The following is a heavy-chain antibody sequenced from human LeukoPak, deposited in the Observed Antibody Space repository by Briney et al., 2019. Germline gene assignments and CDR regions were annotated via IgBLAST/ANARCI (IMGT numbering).Heavy chain of an antibody. CDR3: AKDSTHSLDYDYYYGMDV. Sequence: GGSLRLSCAASGFTFSSYAMSWVRQAPGKGLEWVSAISGSGGSTYYADSVKGRFTISRDNSKNTLYLQMNSLRAEDTAVYYCAKDSTHSLDYDYYYGMDVWGQGTTVTVSS. D-gene: IGHD4-17*01. CDR1: GFTFSSYA. V-gene: IGHV3-23*01. CDR2: ISGSGGST. J-gene: IGHJ6*02.